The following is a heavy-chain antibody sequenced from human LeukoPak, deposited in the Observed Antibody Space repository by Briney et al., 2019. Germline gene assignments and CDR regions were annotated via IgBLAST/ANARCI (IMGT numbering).Heavy chain of an antibody. CDR1: GGSFSGYY. Sequence: SETLSLTCAVYGGSFSGYYWTWIRQPPGKGLEWIGYIYYSGSTNYNPSLKSRVTISVDTSKNQFSLKLSSVTAADTAVYYCARVLTGTLSRAFDIWGQGTMVTVSS. J-gene: IGHJ3*02. D-gene: IGHD1-20*01. CDR2: IYYSGST. V-gene: IGHV4-59*01. CDR3: ARVLTGTLSRAFDI.